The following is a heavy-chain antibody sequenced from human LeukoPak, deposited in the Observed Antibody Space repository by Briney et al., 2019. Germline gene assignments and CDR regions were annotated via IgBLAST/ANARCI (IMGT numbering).Heavy chain of an antibody. CDR2: ISGSGGST. Sequence: GGSLRLSCAAPGFTFSSYAMRWVRQAPGKGLEWVSAISGSGGSTYCSDSVKGRFTLSRDNSKNTVYLQMNSLRAEDTAVYYCAKGGSAYSLTSPFDYWGQGTLVTVSS. CDR3: AKGGSAYSLTSPFDY. J-gene: IGHJ4*02. D-gene: IGHD3-22*01. V-gene: IGHV3-23*01. CDR1: GFTFSSYA.